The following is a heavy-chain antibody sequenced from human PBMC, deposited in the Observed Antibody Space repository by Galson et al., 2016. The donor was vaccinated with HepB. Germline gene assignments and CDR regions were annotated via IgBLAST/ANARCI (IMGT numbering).Heavy chain of an antibody. CDR2: ISSSSSDS. CDR1: GFTFSTYS. Sequence: SLRLSCAASGFTFSTYSMTWVRQAPGKGLEWISYISSSSSDSFYADSVDGRFTISRDNAKNSPYLKMSSLTDDDTAVYYCARGEIGTLPYYYFGMDVWGQGTTVTVSS. CDR3: ARGEIGTLPYYYFGMDV. D-gene: IGHD1-1*01. V-gene: IGHV3-48*02. J-gene: IGHJ6*02.